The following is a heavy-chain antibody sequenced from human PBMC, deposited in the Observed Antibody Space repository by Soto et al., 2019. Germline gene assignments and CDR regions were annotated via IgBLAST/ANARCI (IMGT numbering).Heavy chain of an antibody. Sequence: QVQLVQSGAEVKKPGASVKVSCKASGYTFTSYDINWVRQASGQGLEWMGWMNTNSGNTGYAQKFQGRVTMNRNTSISTAYMELSSLRYDDTAVYSCASYNQRGYYGMDVWGQGTTVTVSS. CDR3: ASYNQRGYYGMDV. V-gene: IGHV1-8*01. CDR1: GYTFTSYD. J-gene: IGHJ6*02. CDR2: MNTNSGNT. D-gene: IGHD1-20*01.